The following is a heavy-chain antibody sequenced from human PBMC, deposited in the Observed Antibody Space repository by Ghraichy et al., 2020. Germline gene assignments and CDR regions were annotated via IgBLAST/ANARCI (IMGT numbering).Heavy chain of an antibody. J-gene: IGHJ4*02. D-gene: IGHD3-22*01. CDR3: TTDLGDYYDSSGYYYFDY. V-gene: IGHV3-15*01. Sequence: GGSLRLSCAASGFTFSNAWMSWVRQAPGKGLEWVGRIKSKTDGGTTDYAAPVKGRFTISRDDSKNTLYLQMNSLKTEDIAVYYCTTDLGDYYDSSGYYYFDYWGQGTLVTVSS. CDR1: GFTFSNAW. CDR2: IKSKTDGGTT.